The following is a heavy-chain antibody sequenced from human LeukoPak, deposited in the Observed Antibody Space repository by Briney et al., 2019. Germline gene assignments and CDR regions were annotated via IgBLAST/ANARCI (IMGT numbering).Heavy chain of an antibody. CDR3: AKDAISSLAVRRFDL. CDR1: GFTFSSYG. J-gene: IGHJ4*02. D-gene: IGHD6-6*01. V-gene: IGHV3-30*18. Sequence: GGSLRLSCAASGFTFSSYGMHWVRQAPGKGLEWVAVISYDGSNKYYADSVKGRFTVSRDNPRNTLFLLMNSLSAEDTAVYFCAKDAISSLAVRRFDLWGQGTLVTVSS. CDR2: ISYDGSNK.